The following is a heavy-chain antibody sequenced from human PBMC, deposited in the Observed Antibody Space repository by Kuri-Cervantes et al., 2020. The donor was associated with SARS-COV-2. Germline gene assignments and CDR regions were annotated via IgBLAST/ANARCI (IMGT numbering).Heavy chain of an antibody. CDR3: AGRFDYGDYPCYYGMGV. CDR2: ISTYNGNA. J-gene: IGHJ6*02. V-gene: IGHV1-18*04. CDR1: GYTFTNYG. Sequence: ASVKVSCKASGYTFTNYGITWVRQAPGQGLECMGWISTYNGNADYAKKLQGRVTMTTDTSTSTAYMELRSLRSDDTASYYCAGRFDYGDYPCYYGMGVWGQGTTVTVSS. D-gene: IGHD4-17*01.